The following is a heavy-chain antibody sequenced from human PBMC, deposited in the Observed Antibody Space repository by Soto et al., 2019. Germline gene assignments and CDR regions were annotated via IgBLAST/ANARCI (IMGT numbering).Heavy chain of an antibody. CDR2: IWYDGSKK. V-gene: IGHV3-33*01. CDR1: GFSFRSHG. Sequence: VQLVESGGGVVQPGRSLRLSCAASGFSFRSHGMHWVRQAPGKGLEWVAVIWYDGSKKYYADSVKGRFTISRDNSKNTLYLEMNSLRAEDTAVYYCARDSSGVTTYFDSWGQGSLVTVSS. D-gene: IGHD4-17*01. J-gene: IGHJ4*02. CDR3: ARDSSGVTTYFDS.